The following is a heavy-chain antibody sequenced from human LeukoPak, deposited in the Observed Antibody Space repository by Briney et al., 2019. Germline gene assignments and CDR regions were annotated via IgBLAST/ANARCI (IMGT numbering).Heavy chain of an antibody. D-gene: IGHD2-2*01. Sequence: GGSLRLACAACGFTFSSYDKSWVRQARGKGLQWVSAFSSGGDRTYYADFVKGRFSISRDNSKNTLYLQMNSLSADDPAVYYCASGGGYCSTTSCYVLYYWGQGALVTVSS. CDR3: ASGGGYCSTTSCYVLYY. CDR1: GFTFSSYD. V-gene: IGHV3-23*01. CDR2: FSSGGDRT. J-gene: IGHJ4*02.